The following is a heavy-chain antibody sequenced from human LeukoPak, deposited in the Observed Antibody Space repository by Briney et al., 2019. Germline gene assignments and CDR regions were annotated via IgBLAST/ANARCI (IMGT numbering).Heavy chain of an antibody. J-gene: IGHJ4*02. CDR2: INPNSGGT. Sequence: GASVKVSCKASGYTFTGYYMHWVRQAPGQGLEWMGWINPNSGGTNYAQKFQGRVTITTDESTSTAYMELSSLRSEDTAVYYCAKTITYYYDNSAYPSFDYWGQGTLVTVSS. CDR1: GYTFTGYY. CDR3: AKTITYYYDNSAYPSFDY. D-gene: IGHD3-22*01. V-gene: IGHV1-2*02.